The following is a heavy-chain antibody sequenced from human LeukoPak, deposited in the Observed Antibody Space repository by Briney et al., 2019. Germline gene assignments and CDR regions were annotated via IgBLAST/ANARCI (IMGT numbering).Heavy chain of an antibody. Sequence: EASVKVSCKASGYTFTSYYMHWVRQAPGQGLEWMGIINPSGGSTGYAQKFQGRVTMTRDTSTSTVYTELSSLRSEDTAAYYCARDPSTADSSYNDYWGQGTLVTVSS. CDR2: INPSGGST. CDR1: GYTFTSYY. J-gene: IGHJ4*02. V-gene: IGHV1-46*01. CDR3: ARDPSTADSSYNDY. D-gene: IGHD3-22*01.